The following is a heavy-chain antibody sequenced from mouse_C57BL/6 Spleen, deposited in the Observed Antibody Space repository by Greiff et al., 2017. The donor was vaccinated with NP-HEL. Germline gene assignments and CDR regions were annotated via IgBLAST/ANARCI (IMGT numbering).Heavy chain of an antibody. CDR2: ISYDGSN. Sequence: DVQLQESGPGLVKPSQSLSLTCSVTGYSITSGYYWNWIRQFPGNKLEWMGYISYDGSNNYNPSLKNRISITRDTSKNQFFLKLNSVTTEDTATYYCARRVPRSAMDYWGQGTSVTVSS. J-gene: IGHJ4*01. CDR1: GYSITSGYY. CDR3: ARRVPRSAMDY. V-gene: IGHV3-6*01. D-gene: IGHD6-1*01.